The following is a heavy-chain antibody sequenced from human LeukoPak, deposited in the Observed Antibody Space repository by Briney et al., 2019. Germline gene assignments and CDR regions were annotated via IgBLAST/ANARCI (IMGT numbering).Heavy chain of an antibody. CDR1: GGSISSYY. CDR3: ARGLPDSSGYYTAEYFQH. Sequence: PSETLSLTCTVSGGSISSYYWSWIRQPAGKGLEWIVRIYTSGSTNYNPSLKSRVTMSVDTSKNQFSLKLSSVTAADTAVYYCARGLPDSSGYYTAEYFQHWGQGTLVSVSS. V-gene: IGHV4-4*07. CDR2: IYTSGST. D-gene: IGHD3-22*01. J-gene: IGHJ1*01.